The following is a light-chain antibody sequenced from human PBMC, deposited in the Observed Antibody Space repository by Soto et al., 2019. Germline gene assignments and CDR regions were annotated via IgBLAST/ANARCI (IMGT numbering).Light chain of an antibody. Sequence: EIVLTQSPDTLSLSPGERVTLSCRASQNIYINSLAWYQQRPGQAPRLLIYGGATRATAVPDRFSGSGSRPDFALTISRLEPEDFAVYYCQQYGAPPLTFGPGTKVD. V-gene: IGKV3-20*01. CDR1: QNIYINS. CDR3: QQYGAPPLT. CDR2: GGA. J-gene: IGKJ3*01.